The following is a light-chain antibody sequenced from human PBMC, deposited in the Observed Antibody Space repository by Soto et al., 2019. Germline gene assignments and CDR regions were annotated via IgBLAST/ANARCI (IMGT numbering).Light chain of an antibody. CDR3: ASWDNRLNGVV. CDR1: SSNIGSNS. V-gene: IGLV1-44*01. J-gene: IGLJ3*02. Sequence: QSVLTQPPSASGTPGQRVTISCSGSSSNIGSNSVNWYQQLPGTAPKVVIYDNHQRPSGVPDRFSGSKSGTSASLGISGLLPEDEADYYCASWDNRLNGVVFGGGTKLTVL. CDR2: DNH.